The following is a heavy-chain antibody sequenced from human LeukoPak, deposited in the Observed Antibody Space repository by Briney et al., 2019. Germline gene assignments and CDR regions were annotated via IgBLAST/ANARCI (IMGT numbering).Heavy chain of an antibody. J-gene: IGHJ6*02. CDR2: ISAYNGNT. V-gene: IGHV1-18*01. Sequence: ASEKVSCKASGYTFTSYGISWVRQAPGQGLEWMGWISAYNGNTNYAQKLQGRVTMTTDTSTSTAYMELRSLRSDDTTVYYCARDRGGYSYGPPSYYYYGMDVWGQGTTVTVSS. CDR1: GYTFTSYG. D-gene: IGHD5-18*01. CDR3: ARDRGGYSYGPPSYYYYGMDV.